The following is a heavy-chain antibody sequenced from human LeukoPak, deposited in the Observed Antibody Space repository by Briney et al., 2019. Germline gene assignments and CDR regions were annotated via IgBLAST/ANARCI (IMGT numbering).Heavy chain of an antibody. D-gene: IGHD4-17*01. Sequence: AGGSLRLSCAASGFTFSSYAMSWVRQAPGKGLEWVSAISGSGGSTYYADSVKGRFTISRDNSKNTLYLQMNSLRAEDTAVYYCAKFFAVTTGFVDAFDIWGQGTMVTVSS. J-gene: IGHJ3*02. CDR2: ISGSGGST. CDR1: GFTFSSYA. V-gene: IGHV3-23*01. CDR3: AKFFAVTTGFVDAFDI.